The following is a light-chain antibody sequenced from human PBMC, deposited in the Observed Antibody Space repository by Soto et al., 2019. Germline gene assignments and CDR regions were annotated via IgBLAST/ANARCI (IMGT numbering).Light chain of an antibody. CDR1: QSIYSK. CDR3: QQYSDWPT. V-gene: IGKV3-15*01. Sequence: EIVMTQSPATLSVSPGERATLSCRASQSIYSKLAWYQQKPGQAPRLLIFDTSTRATGIPARFSGSESGKEFTLTISSLHSEDFGLYYCQQYSDWPTFGQGTKVEI. J-gene: IGKJ1*01. CDR2: DTS.